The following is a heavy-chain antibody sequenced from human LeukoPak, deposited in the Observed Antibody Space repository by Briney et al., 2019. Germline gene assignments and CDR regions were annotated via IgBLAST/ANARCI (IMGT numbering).Heavy chain of an antibody. CDR3: ARGAWDI. Sequence: GGSLRLSCAASGFAFSGYSMNWVRHAPGKALEWVSSISSSSDNIYYADSVKGRFTISRDNAKNSLYLQMNSLRAEDTAVYYCARGAWDIWGQGTMVTVSS. J-gene: IGHJ3*02. CDR2: ISSSSDNI. CDR1: GFAFSGYS. V-gene: IGHV3-21*01.